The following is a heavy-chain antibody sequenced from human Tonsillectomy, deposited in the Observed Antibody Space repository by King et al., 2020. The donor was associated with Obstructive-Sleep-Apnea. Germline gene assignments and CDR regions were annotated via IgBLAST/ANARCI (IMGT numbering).Heavy chain of an antibody. Sequence: VQLQQWGAGLLKPSETLSLTCAVYGGSFSGYYWSWIRQPPGKGLEWIGEINHSGSTNYNPSLKSRVTISVDTSKNQFSLKLSSVTAADTAVYYCARETAGQARITMIVARRGRAFDIRGQGTMVTVSS. V-gene: IGHV4-34*01. CDR3: ARETAGQARITMIVARRGRAFDI. CDR2: INHSGST. J-gene: IGHJ3*02. D-gene: IGHD3-22*01. CDR1: GGSFSGYY.